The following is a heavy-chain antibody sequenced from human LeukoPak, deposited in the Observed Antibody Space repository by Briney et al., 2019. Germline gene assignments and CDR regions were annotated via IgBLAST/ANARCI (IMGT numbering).Heavy chain of an antibody. CDR1: GFTFSSYG. J-gene: IGHJ4*02. V-gene: IGHV3-30*02. D-gene: IGHD3-22*01. CDR3: AKDPTLNYYYDSRGPWVH. CDR2: IRYDGSNK. Sequence: GGSLRLSCAASGFTFSSYGMHWVRQAPGKGLEWVAFIRYDGSNKYYADSVKGRFTISRDNSKNTLYLQMNSLRAEDTAVYYCAKDPTLNYYYDSRGPWVHWGQGTLVTVSS.